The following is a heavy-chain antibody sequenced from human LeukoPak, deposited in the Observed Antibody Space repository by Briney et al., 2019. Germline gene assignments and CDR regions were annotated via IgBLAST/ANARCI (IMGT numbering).Heavy chain of an antibody. CDR1: GYTFTSYA. CDR3: ARVLPRIAVAGGNDY. CDR2: INTNTGNP. D-gene: IGHD6-19*01. Sequence: ASVKVSCKASGYTFTSYAMNWVRQAPGQGLEWMGWINTNTGNPTYAQGFTGRFVFSLDTSVSTAYLQISSLKAEDTAVYYCARVLPRIAVAGGNDYWGQGTLVTVSS. V-gene: IGHV7-4-1*02. J-gene: IGHJ4*02.